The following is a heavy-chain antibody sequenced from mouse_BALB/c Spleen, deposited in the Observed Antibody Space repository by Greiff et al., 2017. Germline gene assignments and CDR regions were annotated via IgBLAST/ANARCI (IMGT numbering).Heavy chain of an antibody. CDR1: GFTFSSYT. CDR3: TREDYYGAWFAY. D-gene: IGHD1-1*01. V-gene: IGHV5-6-4*01. Sequence: EVQVVESGGGLVKPGGSLKLSCAASGFTFSSYTMSWVRQTPEKRLEWVATISSGGSYTYYPDSVKGRFTISRDNAKNTLYLQMSSLKSEDTAMYYCTREDYYGAWFAYWGQGTLVTVSA. J-gene: IGHJ3*01. CDR2: ISSGGSYT.